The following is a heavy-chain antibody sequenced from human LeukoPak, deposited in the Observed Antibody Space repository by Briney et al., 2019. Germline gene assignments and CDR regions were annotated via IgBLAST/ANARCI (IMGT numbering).Heavy chain of an antibody. J-gene: IGHJ5*02. Sequence: SETLSLTCTVSGGFSNSFYWSWIRQPPGKGLEWIAYIHYSGGTNYNPSLKSRVTISVDTSKNQFSLKLSSVTAADTAVYYCARDPSGSFFNWFDPWGQGTLVTVSS. CDR3: ARDPSGSFFNWFDP. D-gene: IGHD1-26*01. CDR1: GGFSNSFY. CDR2: IHYSGGT. V-gene: IGHV4-59*01.